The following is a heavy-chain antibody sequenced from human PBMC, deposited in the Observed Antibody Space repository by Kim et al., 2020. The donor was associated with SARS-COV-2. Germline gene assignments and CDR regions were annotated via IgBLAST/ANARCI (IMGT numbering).Heavy chain of an antibody. CDR2: ISSSSSYI. V-gene: IGHV3-21*01. CDR1: GFTFSSYS. D-gene: IGHD4-4*01. J-gene: IGHJ4*02. Sequence: GGSLRLSCAASGFTFSSYSMNWVRQAPGKGLEWVSSISSSSSYIYYADSVKGRFTISRDNAKNSLYLQMNSLRAEDTAVYYCAILTTVTTRHFDYWGQGTLVTVSS. CDR3: AILTTVTTRHFDY.